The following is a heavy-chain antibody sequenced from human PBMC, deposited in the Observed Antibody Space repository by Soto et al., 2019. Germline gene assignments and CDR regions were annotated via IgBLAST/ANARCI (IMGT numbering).Heavy chain of an antibody. J-gene: IGHJ4*02. CDR2: IYYSGST. CDR3: VRLSISFGEFDY. Sequence: ASETLSLTCTVSGGSISSGGYYWSWIRQPPGKGLEWIGYIYYSGSTSFNPSLKSRLTISVDTSKNQLSLKLSSVTAADTAVYYCVRLSISFGEFDYWGQGTLVTVSS. CDR1: GGSISSGGYY. V-gene: IGHV4-30-4*01. D-gene: IGHD3-10*01.